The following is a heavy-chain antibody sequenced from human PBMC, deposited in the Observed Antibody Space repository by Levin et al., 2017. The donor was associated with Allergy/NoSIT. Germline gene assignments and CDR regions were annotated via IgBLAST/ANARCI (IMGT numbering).Heavy chain of an antibody. CDR2: VPHSGSV. Sequence: SETLSLTCTVSGASISSGNYYWTWIRQLPGKGLEWIGFVPHSGSVSYNPSLKSRLTLSLDTSKNHFSLKLASVTVADTAVYDCSRDECAWFGECYGPDVWGQGTTVIVSS. CDR3: SRDECAWFGECYGPDV. J-gene: IGHJ6*02. D-gene: IGHD3-10*01. CDR1: GASISSGNYY. V-gene: IGHV4-31*03.